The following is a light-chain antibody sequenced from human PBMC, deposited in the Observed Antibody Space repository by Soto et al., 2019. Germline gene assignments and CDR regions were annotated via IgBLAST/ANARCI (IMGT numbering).Light chain of an antibody. V-gene: IGKV1-9*01. J-gene: IGKJ1*01. CDR2: AAS. CDR1: QGINSS. Sequence: IQLTQSPSSVSTSVGDRVSITCRASQGINSSLAWYQQKPGKAPKLLIYAASTLQSGVPSRFSGSGSGTDFTLTISSLQPEDFATYYCQQLNSYPRTFGQGTKVEIK. CDR3: QQLNSYPRT.